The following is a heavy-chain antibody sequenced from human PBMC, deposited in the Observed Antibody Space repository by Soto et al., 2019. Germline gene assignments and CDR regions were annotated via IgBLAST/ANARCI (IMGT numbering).Heavy chain of an antibody. D-gene: IGHD3-3*01. J-gene: IGHJ6*01. CDR1: GYTFTSYY. V-gene: IGHV1-46*01. Sequence: ASVKVSCKASGYTFTSYYMHWVRQAPGQGLEWMGIINPSGGSTSYAQKFQGRVTMTRDTSTSTVYMELSSLRSEDTAVYYCARGETYYDFWSGYRRDYYYYYGMDICGQGPTVTVSS. CDR2: INPSGGST. CDR3: ARGETYYDFWSGYRRDYYYYYGMDI.